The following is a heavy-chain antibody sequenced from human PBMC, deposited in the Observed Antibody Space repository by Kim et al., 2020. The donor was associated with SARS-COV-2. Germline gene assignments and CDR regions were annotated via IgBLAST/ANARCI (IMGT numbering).Heavy chain of an antibody. CDR3: AHSLPITFGGLIAKALWYFDY. V-gene: IGHV2-5*02. Sequence: SGPTLVNPTQTLTLTCTFSGFSLSTSGVGVGWIRQPPGKALEWLALIYWDDDKRYSPSLKNRLTITKDTSKNQVVLTMTNMDPVDTATYYCAHSLPITFGGLIAKALWYFDYWGQGTLVTVSS. CDR2: IYWDDDK. D-gene: IGHD3-16*02. CDR1: GFSLSTSGVG. J-gene: IGHJ4*02.